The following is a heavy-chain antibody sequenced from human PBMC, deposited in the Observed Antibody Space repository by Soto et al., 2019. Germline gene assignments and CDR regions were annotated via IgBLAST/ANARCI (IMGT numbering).Heavy chain of an antibody. CDR2: IIPLFRTP. CDR3: ARDNGRPQLGGNYYYITDV. V-gene: IGHV1-69*12. D-gene: IGHD3-3*02. Sequence: QVRVVQSGAEVKEPGSSVKVSCQASGGTFSSSALSWVRQAPGQGLEWMGGIIPLFRTPDYAQKFQGRVTITADESTSTAYMELSSLRSEDTAIYYCARDNGRPQLGGNYYYITDVWGQGTTITVSS. J-gene: IGHJ6*02. CDR1: GGTFSSSA.